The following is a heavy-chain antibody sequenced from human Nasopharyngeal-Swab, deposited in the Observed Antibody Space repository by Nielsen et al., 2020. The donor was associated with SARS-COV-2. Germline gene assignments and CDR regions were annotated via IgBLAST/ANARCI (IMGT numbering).Heavy chain of an antibody. CDR1: GYSLSSGYY. J-gene: IGHJ6*03. D-gene: IGHD6-19*01. CDR3: ARIAVASADYYYYMDV. V-gene: IGHV4-38-2*01. CDR2: MFHRGST. Sequence: SETLSLTCAVSGYSLSSGYYWGCIRQSPGKGLEWIGAMFHRGSTYLNPSLKSRVTISIDTSKNQFSLELSSVTAADTAVYYCARIAVASADYYYYMDVWGKGTTVTVSS.